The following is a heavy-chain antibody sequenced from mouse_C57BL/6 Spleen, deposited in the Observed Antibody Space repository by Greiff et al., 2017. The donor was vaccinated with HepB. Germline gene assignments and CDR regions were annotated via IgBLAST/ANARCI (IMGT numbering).Heavy chain of an antibody. V-gene: IGHV1-85*01. D-gene: IGHD1-1*01. CDR2: IYPRDGST. CDR1: GYTFTSYD. J-gene: IGHJ2*01. Sequence: QVQLKQSGPELVKPGASVKLSCKSSGYTFTSYDINWVKQRPGQGLEWIGWIYPRDGSTKYNEKFKGKATLTVDTSSSTAYMELHSLTSEDSAVYFCARSPTVVAPDYWGQGTTLTVSS. CDR3: ARSPTVVAPDY.